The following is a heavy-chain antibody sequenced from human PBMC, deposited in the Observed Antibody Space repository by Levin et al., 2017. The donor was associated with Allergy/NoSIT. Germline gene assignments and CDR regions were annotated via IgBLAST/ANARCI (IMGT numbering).Heavy chain of an antibody. V-gene: IGHV1-2*06. CDR3: TRGASSGWFLGNY. CDR1: GYTFSGYY. CDR2: TYPATGGT. D-gene: IGHD6-19*01. Sequence: AASVKVSCKASGYTFSGYYLHWVRQAPGQGLEWIGRTYPATGGTNYAQKFLDRATMTRDTSISTAYLELHSLTSDDTALYYCTRGASSGWFLGNYWGQGTRVTVSS. J-gene: IGHJ4*02.